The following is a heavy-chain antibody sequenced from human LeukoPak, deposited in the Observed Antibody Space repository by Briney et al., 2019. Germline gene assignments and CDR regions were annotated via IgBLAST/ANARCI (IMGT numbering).Heavy chain of an antibody. J-gene: IGHJ5*02. CDR1: GYTFGIYG. Sequence: ASVKVSCKASGYTFGIYGIIWVRQAPGQGLEWMAWISPYDGDTNYAQKFEGRVTMTTETSTNTAYMELRSLRSDDTAIYYCARDYCTRGGDCYKEDLFDPWGQGTLVTVSA. D-gene: IGHD2-21*02. V-gene: IGHV1-18*01. CDR3: ARDYCTRGGDCYKEDLFDP. CDR2: ISPYDGDT.